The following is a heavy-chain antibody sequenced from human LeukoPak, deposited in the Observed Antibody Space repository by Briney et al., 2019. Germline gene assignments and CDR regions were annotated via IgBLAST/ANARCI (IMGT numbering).Heavy chain of an antibody. CDR2: IIPILGIA. J-gene: IGHJ5*02. V-gene: IGHV1-69*04. Sequence: SVKVSFKASVCTFSIYAISWVRQAPGQGLEWMGRIIPILGIANYAHTFQGRVTITADKSTSTAYMELISLTSEETAVYYCARVPYNDSSGYNPYNWFDPWGQGTLVTVSS. CDR3: ARVPYNDSSGYNPYNWFDP. CDR1: VCTFSIYA. D-gene: IGHD3-22*01.